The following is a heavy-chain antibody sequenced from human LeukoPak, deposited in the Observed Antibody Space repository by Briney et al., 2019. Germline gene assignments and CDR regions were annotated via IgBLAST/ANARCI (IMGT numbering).Heavy chain of an antibody. J-gene: IGHJ1*01. CDR2: TSSSSSHM. V-gene: IGHV3-21*01. D-gene: IGHD1-26*01. Sequence: GGSLRLSCAASGFTFNSYSMYWVRQAPGKGLEWVSSTSSSSSHMFYADSVKGRFSISRDNANNSLYLQMNSVRAEDTAVYYCVRDSGSSYGYYFLHWGQGTLVTVSS. CDR1: GFTFNSYS. CDR3: VRDSGSSYGYYFLH.